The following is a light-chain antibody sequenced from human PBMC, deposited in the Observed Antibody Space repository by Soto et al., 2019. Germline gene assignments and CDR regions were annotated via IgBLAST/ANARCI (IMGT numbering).Light chain of an antibody. J-gene: IGLJ1*01. Sequence: HSVLTQPASVSGSPGQSITISCTGTSSDVGGYNYVSWYQQHPGKTPKLMIYDVSNRPSGVSNRFSGSKSGNTASLTISGLQAEDEADYYCSSYTSSSTRFGTGNKVTVL. V-gene: IGLV2-14*01. CDR1: SSDVGGYNY. CDR2: DVS. CDR3: SSYTSSSTR.